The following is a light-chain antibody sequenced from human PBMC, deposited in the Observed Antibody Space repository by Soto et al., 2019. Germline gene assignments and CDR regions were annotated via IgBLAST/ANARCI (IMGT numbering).Light chain of an antibody. J-gene: IGLJ3*02. CDR3: DTSDATTKL. CDR1: SGHSTYI. Sequence: QSVLTQSSSASASLGSSVNLTCTLSSGHSTYIISWHQQQPRKAPRYLMKVEGSGNYDTGTGVPDRFSGSSSGADRSLTISSLQAEDEADYCDTSDATTKLFGGGTKLTVL. CDR2: VEGSGNY. V-gene: IGLV4-60*03.